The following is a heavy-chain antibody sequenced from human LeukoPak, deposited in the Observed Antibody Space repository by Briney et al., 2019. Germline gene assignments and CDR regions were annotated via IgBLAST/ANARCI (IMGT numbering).Heavy chain of an antibody. V-gene: IGHV4-61*02. D-gene: IGHD5-18*01. Sequence: SQTLSLTCTVSGGSISSGSYYWSWIRQPAGKGLEWIGRIHTSGSTNYNPSLKSRVTISVDTSKNQFSLKLSSVTAADTAVYYCARDSEWLWLRYWGQGTLVTVSS. CDR3: ARDSEWLWLRY. CDR1: GGSISSGSYY. J-gene: IGHJ4*02. CDR2: IHTSGST.